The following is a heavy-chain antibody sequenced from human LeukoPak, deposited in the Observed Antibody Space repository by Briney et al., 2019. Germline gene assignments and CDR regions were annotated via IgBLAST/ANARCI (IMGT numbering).Heavy chain of an antibody. CDR2: LYYGGSNN. Sequence: GGSLRLSCAASGFIFSNYGMHWVRQAPCKGLEWVAILYYGGSNNYYADSVKGRFTISRDDSKSTLYLQMNSLRPEDTAVYYCARVGYYGDYGNYDAFDIWGQGTMVTVSS. CDR1: GFIFSNYG. D-gene: IGHD4-17*01. V-gene: IGHV3-30*03. CDR3: ARVGYYGDYGNYDAFDI. J-gene: IGHJ3*02.